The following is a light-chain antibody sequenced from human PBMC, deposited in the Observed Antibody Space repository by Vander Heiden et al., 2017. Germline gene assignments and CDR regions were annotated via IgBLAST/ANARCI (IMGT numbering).Light chain of an antibody. V-gene: IGKV1-39*01. J-gene: IGKJ1*01. CDR1: QNIRHY. CDR2: GAS. Sequence: DIQMAQSPSSLSASVGDRVTITCRASQNIRHYLNWYQQKPGKAPTFLIFGASTLQSGVPSRFSGSGSGTDFTLTISRLQPEDFATYYCQQRDSTPQTFGQGTKVDVK. CDR3: QQRDSTPQT.